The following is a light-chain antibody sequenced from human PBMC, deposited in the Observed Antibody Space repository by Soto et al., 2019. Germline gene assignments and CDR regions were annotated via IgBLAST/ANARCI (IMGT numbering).Light chain of an antibody. J-gene: IGLJ1*01. CDR2: EVS. V-gene: IGLV2-14*01. CDR3: TSYTSTGTPF. Sequence: QSALTQPASVSGSPGQSITISCAGTSSDVGGYNYVSWYQQHPGKAPKLKIYEVSNRPSGVSNRFSGSKSGNTASLTISGLQPEDEADYYCTSYTSTGTPFFGTGTKLTVL. CDR1: SSDVGGYNY.